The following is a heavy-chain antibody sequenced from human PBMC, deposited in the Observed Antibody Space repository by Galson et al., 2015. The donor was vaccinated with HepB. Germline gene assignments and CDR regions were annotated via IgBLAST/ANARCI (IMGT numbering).Heavy chain of an antibody. CDR3: ARDNSDGYNLQCDF. D-gene: IGHD5-24*01. J-gene: IGHJ4*02. V-gene: IGHV1-2*06. CDR2: INPNSGGT. Sequence: SVKVSCKASGYTFTDYQIHWVRQAPGQGLEWMGRINPNSGGTNYAQKFQGRVTMTRATSISTAYMELSGLTSDDTALYYCARDNSDGYNLQCDFWGQGTLVTVSS. CDR1: GYTFTDYQ.